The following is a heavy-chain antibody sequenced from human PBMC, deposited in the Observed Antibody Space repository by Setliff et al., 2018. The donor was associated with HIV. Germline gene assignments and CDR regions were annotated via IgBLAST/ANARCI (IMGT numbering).Heavy chain of an antibody. CDR1: GFTFNMFW. V-gene: IGHV3-53*01. J-gene: IGHJ4*02. Sequence: PGGSLRLSCAASGFTFNMFWMSWVRQAPGKGLEWVSMIHSGDRTFYADSVKGRFIISRDTSKNTLFLQMSSLRVEDTAVYHCARRDYWSQGTLVTVSS. CDR2: IHSGDRT. CDR3: ARRDY.